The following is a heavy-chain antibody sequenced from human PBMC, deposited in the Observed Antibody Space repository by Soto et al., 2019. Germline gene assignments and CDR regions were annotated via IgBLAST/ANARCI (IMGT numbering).Heavy chain of an antibody. CDR2: IIPILGIA. CDR3: ARDGPHISIFGYGDY. D-gene: IGHD3-3*01. CDR1: GGTFSSYT. J-gene: IGHJ4*02. V-gene: IGHV1-69*04. Sequence: GASVKVSCKASGGTFSSYTIRWVRQAPGQGLEWMGRIIPILGIANYAQKFQGRVTITADKSTSTAYMELSSLRSEDTAVYYCARDGPHISIFGYGDYWGQGNLVTVSS.